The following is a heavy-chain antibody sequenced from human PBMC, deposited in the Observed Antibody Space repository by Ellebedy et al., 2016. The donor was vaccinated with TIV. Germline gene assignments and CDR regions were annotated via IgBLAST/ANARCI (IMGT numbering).Heavy chain of an antibody. CDR1: GFSFYSYW. CDR2: IRVDGNEK. D-gene: IGHD4-17*01. V-gene: IGHV3-7*01. Sequence: GESLKISCAASGFSFYSYWMTWVRQAPGKGLEWVANIRVDGNEKYYVDSVKGRFTISRDNAESSLYLQMNSLRVEDTALYYCATDGSYGDYLFPQHAFVFWGQGTMVIVSS. CDR3: ATDGSYGDYLFPQHAFVF. J-gene: IGHJ3*01.